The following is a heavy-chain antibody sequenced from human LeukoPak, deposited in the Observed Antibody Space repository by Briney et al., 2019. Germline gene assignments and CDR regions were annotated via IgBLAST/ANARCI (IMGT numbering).Heavy chain of an antibody. Sequence: SETLSLTCTVSGGSISSGGYYWSWIRQHPGKGLEWIGYIYYSGSTYYNPSLKSRVTLSVDTSKNQFSLKLSSVTAADTAVDYCARGNVMRFGELLPYYYYYGMDVWGQGTTVTVSS. CDR3: ARGNVMRFGELLPYYYYYGMDV. J-gene: IGHJ6*02. V-gene: IGHV4-31*03. D-gene: IGHD3-10*01. CDR1: GGSISSGGYY. CDR2: IYYSGST.